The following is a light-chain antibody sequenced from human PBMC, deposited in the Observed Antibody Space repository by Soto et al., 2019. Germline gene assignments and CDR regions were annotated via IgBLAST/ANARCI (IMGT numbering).Light chain of an antibody. J-gene: IGKJ1*01. CDR2: GAS. CDR1: QSVSSSY. Sequence: EIVLTQSPGTLSLSLGERATLSCRASQSVSSSYLAWYQQKPGQAPRLLIYGASSRATGIPDRFSGSGSGTDFTLTISRLEPEDFAVYYCQRQRTFGQGTNVDIK. V-gene: IGKV3-20*01. CDR3: QRQRT.